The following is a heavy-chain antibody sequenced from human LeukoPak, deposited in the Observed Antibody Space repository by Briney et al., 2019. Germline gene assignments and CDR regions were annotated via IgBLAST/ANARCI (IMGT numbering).Heavy chain of an antibody. CDR1: GFTFSSYA. V-gene: IGHV3-48*03. D-gene: IGHD3-22*01. J-gene: IGHJ4*02. CDR3: TTLGYHLDS. Sequence: PGGSLRLSCAASGFTFSSYAMSWVRQAPGKGLEWVAYFAGSDTTTYYADSVKGRFTISRDNARNSLYLQMNSLRAEDTALYYCTTLGYHLDSWGQGTLVTVSS. CDR2: FAGSDTTT.